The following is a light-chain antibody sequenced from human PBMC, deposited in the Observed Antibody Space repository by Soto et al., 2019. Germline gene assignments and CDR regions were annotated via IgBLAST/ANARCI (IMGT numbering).Light chain of an antibody. CDR2: AAS. CDR1: QGISSY. V-gene: IGKV1-9*01. CDR3: QQLESYPYT. Sequence: DIQLTQSPSFLSASVGDRVTITCRASQGISSYLAWYQQKPGKAPKLLIYAASTLQSGVPSRFSGSGSGTEFTLTLSGLQPEDFATYYCQQLESYPYTFGQGTKLEIK. J-gene: IGKJ2*01.